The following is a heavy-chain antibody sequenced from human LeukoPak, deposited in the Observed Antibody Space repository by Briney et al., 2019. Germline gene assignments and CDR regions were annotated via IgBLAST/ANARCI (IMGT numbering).Heavy chain of an antibody. V-gene: IGHV4-30-4*08. CDR1: GGSTSSGDYD. J-gene: IGHJ4*02. D-gene: IGHD1-20*01. CDR2: AYYSRST. CDR3: ARERGITGIYFDY. Sequence: PSQILSLTCTVYGGSTSSGDYDCTWFSQPPAKGLEMIRYAYYSRSTYYNPSLKNRATISVYHSKNHYSSNTSSVTAADTAVYYCARERGITGIYFDYWGQGTLVTVSS.